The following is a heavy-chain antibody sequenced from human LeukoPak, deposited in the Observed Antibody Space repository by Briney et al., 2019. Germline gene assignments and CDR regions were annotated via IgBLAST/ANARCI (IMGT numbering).Heavy chain of an antibody. D-gene: IGHD2-15*01. J-gene: IGHJ5*02. CDR2: INTNTGNP. CDR3: ARDLSSGYCSGGSCYSNWFDP. CDR1: RYTFTSYA. V-gene: IGHV7-4-1*02. Sequence: ASVKVSCKASRYTFTSYAMNWVRQAPGQGLEWMGWINTNTGNPTYAQGFTGRFVFSLDTSVSTAYLQISSLKAEDTAVYYCARDLSSGYCSGGSCYSNWFDPWGQGTLVTVSS.